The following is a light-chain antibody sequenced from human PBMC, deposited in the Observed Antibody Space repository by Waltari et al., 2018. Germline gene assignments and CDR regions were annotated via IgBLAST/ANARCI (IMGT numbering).Light chain of an antibody. V-gene: IGLV1-47*01. CDR1: SSNLGSNF. J-gene: IGLJ3*02. Sequence: QSVLTQPPSASGTPGQRVAISCSGSSSNLGSNFEYWYQPLPGTAPELLIYRNNQRPSGVPVRISGSKSGTSASLAVSGLRSEDEADFYCAAWDDSLSTWVFGGGTKLTVL. CDR3: AAWDDSLSTWV. CDR2: RNN.